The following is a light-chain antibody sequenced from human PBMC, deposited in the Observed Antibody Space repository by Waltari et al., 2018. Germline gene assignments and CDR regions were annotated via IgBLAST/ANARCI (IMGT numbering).Light chain of an antibody. CDR3: QQYNRWRPVT. Sequence: EVVMTQSPATLSLSPGERATLSCRASQSITTNLAWYQHKPGQAPRLLIYDASTRATSVPARFSGSGSGTECTFTISSLQSEDFAVYYCQQYNRWRPVTFGQGTRLAIK. CDR2: DAS. J-gene: IGKJ5*01. CDR1: QSITTN. V-gene: IGKV3-15*01.